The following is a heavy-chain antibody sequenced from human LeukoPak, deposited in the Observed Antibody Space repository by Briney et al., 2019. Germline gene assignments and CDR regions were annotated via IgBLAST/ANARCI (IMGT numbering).Heavy chain of an antibody. CDR2: ISTSGSTI. CDR3: TTDRMIYATNWAVSWFDP. Sequence: GGSLRLSCAASGFTFSDYYMSWIRQSKGLEWVAYISTSGSTIYYADSVKGRFTISRDNPKNSLYLQMNSLTVEDTAVYYCTTDRMIYATNWAVSWFDPWGQGTLVTVSS. V-gene: IGHV3-11*04. J-gene: IGHJ5*02. D-gene: IGHD2-8*01. CDR1: GFTFSDYY.